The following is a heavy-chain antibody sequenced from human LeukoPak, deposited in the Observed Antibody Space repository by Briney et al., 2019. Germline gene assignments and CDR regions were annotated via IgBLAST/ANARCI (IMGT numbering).Heavy chain of an antibody. CDR3: ARGGRYYYYMDV. Sequence: GGSLRLSCAASGFTFSDYTMTWVRQAPGKGRKWVSYISSSSSTIYYADSVKGRFTISRDNAKNSLYLQMNSLRAEDTAVYYCARGGRYYYYMDVWGKGTTVTVSS. CDR2: ISSSSSTI. J-gene: IGHJ6*03. V-gene: IGHV3-48*01. CDR1: GFTFSDYT.